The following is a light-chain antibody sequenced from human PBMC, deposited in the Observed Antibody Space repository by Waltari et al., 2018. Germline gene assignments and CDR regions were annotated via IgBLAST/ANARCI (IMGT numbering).Light chain of an antibody. J-gene: IGLJ1*01. CDR3: QAWDTFIFV. Sequence: SYDLTQPPSVSVSPGQTATITCFAGKLGDKYTSWYQQKPGQSPVLVIYEDNKRPPGIPGRFSGSNAGNTATLTISGTQSMDEADYYCQAWDTFIFVFGLGTKVTVL. CDR1: KLGDKY. CDR2: EDN. V-gene: IGLV3-1*01.